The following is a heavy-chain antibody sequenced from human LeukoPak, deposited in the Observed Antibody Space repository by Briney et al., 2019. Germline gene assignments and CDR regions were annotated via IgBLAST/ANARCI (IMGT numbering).Heavy chain of an antibody. CDR3: SRDSLVVVAATCWFDP. CDR1: GYTFTSYY. CDR2: INPSGGST. D-gene: IGHD2-15*01. J-gene: IGHJ5*02. Sequence: ASVKVSCEASGYTFTSYYMHWVRQAPGQGLEWVGIINPSGGSTSYAQKLQGRVTMTRDTSTSTVYMELSSLRAEDTAVYYCSRDSLVVVAATCWFDPGGQGTLVTVSS. V-gene: IGHV1-46*04.